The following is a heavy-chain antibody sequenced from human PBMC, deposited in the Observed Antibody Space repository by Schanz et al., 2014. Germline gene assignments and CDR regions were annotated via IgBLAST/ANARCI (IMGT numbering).Heavy chain of an antibody. J-gene: IGHJ4*02. CDR3: ARGRQQLGSFDY. D-gene: IGHD6-13*01. V-gene: IGHV4-34*01. Sequence: QVQLQQWGAGLLKPSETLSLTCAVYGGSLSGYFWSWIRQPPGKGLEWIGDIGHSGNTKDNPSLKSRVTVSVETSKNQSSVNLGSVTAADTAVYYCARGRQQLGSFDYWGPGTLVSVSS. CDR2: IGHSGNT. CDR1: GGSLSGYF.